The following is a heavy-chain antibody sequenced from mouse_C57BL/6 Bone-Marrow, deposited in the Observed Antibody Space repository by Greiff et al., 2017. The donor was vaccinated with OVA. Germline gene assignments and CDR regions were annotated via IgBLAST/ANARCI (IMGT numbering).Heavy chain of an antibody. Sequence: EVQRVESGGGLVQPGGSLKLSCAASGFTFSDYYMYWVRQTPEKRLEWVAYISNGGGSTYYPDTVKGRFTISRDNAKNTLYLQMSRLKSEDTAMYYCARDGYYGGFAYWGQGTLVTVSA. CDR1: GFTFSDYY. J-gene: IGHJ3*01. CDR2: ISNGGGST. V-gene: IGHV5-12*01. CDR3: ARDGYYGGFAY. D-gene: IGHD2-3*01.